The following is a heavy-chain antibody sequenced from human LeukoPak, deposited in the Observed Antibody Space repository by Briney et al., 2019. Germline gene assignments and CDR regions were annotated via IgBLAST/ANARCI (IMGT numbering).Heavy chain of an antibody. J-gene: IGHJ4*02. CDR3: ASLIAAAGKGFDY. CDR1: GHTFTSYY. CDR2: INPSGGST. Sequence: ASVKVSCKASGHTFTSYYMHWVRQAPGQGLEWMGIINPSGGSTSYAQKFQGRVTMTRDTSTSTVYMELSSLRSEDTAVYYCASLIAAAGKGFDYWGQGTLVTVSS. D-gene: IGHD6-13*01. V-gene: IGHV1-46*01.